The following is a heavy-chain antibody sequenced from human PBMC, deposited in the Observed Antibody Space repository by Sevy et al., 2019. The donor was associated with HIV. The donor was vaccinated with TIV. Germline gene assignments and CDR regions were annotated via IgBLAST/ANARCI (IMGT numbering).Heavy chain of an antibody. D-gene: IGHD2-21*01. Sequence: GGSLRLSCAASGFTFGNFWMHWVRQAPGKGLVWVSRINSDANSISYADSVKGRFTISRDNAKNTLYLQMNSLRAEDTAVYYCAPDWGDCGWDHWGQGTLVTVSS. CDR3: APDWGDCGWDH. CDR2: INSDANSI. CDR1: GFTFGNFW. V-gene: IGHV3-74*01. J-gene: IGHJ4*02.